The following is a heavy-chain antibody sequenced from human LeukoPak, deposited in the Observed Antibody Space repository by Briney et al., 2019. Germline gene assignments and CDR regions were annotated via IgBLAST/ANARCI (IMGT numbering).Heavy chain of an antibody. J-gene: IGHJ4*02. CDR3: ATILGGSSLAYLDC. V-gene: IGHV1-2*02. D-gene: IGHD1-26*01. Sequence: VASVNVSCEASGYTFTGYYIHWVRQAPGQGLEWMGWINPNSGGTNYAQKFQGRVTMTIDTSISSAYMEVNSLRSDDTAVYYCATILGGSSLAYLDCWGQGTLVTVSS. CDR1: GYTFTGYY. CDR2: INPNSGGT.